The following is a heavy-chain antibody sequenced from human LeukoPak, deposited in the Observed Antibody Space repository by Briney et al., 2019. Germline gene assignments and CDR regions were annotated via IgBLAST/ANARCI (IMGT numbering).Heavy chain of an antibody. CDR3: ARDLTVRGVIDAFDI. V-gene: IGHV3-30*02. CDR2: IRYDGSNK. J-gene: IGHJ3*02. CDR1: GFTFSSYG. D-gene: IGHD3-10*01. Sequence: GGSLRLSCAASGFTFSSYGMHWVRQAPGKGLEWVAFIRYDGSNKYYADSVKGRFTISRDNCKNTLYLQMNSLRAEDTAAYYYARDLTVRGVIDAFDIWGQGTMVTVSS.